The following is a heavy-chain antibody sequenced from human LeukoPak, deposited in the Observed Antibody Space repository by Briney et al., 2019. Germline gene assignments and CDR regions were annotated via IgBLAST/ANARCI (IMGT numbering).Heavy chain of an antibody. V-gene: IGHV3-53*01. J-gene: IGHJ4*02. D-gene: IGHD4-23*01. Sequence: PGGSLRLSCAASGFTVSSNYMSWVRQAPGKGLEWVSVIYSGGNTYYADSVKGRFTISRDNSKNTLYLQMNSLRAEDTAVYYCARDSSDYGGKGVDYWGQGTPVTVSS. CDR2: IYSGGNT. CDR1: GFTVSSNY. CDR3: ARDSSDYGGKGVDY.